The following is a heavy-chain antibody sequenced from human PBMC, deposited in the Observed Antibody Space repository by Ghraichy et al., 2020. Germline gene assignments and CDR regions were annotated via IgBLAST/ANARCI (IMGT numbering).Heavy chain of an antibody. V-gene: IGHV4-39*01. CDR2: IYYSGST. D-gene: IGHD2-2*01. J-gene: IGHJ4*02. CDR1: GGYISSSNYY. CDR3: ARLSSASRPNFDS. Sequence: SETLSLTCTVSGGYISSSNYYWGWIRQPPGKGLEWIGSIYYSGSTYYNPSLKSRVTISLDTSKNQFSLRLSSVTAADTAVYYCARLSSASRPNFDSWGQGTRVTVSS.